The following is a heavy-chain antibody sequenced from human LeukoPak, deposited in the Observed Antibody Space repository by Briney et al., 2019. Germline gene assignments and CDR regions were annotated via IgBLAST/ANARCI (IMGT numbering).Heavy chain of an antibody. CDR1: GGSISSYY. CDR2: INHSGST. J-gene: IGHJ4*02. D-gene: IGHD3-16*02. CDR3: ARGCIYDYVWGSYRNLCEVNY. Sequence: SETLSLTCTVSGGSISSYYWSWIRQPPGKGLEWIGEINHSGSTNYNPSLKSRVTISVDTSKNQFSLKLSSVTAADTAVYYCARGCIYDYVWGSYRNLCEVNYWGQGTLVTVSS. V-gene: IGHV4-34*01.